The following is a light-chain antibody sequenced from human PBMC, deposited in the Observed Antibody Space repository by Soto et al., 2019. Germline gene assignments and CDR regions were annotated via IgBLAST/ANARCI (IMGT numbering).Light chain of an antibody. CDR1: QSVSSN. Sequence: EIVLIQSPATLSLSPGERATLSCRASQSVSSNLAWYQQNPGQAPRLLIFDASNRATGIPARFSGSGSGTDFILTISSLEPEDFAVYYCQQRSNRPRFTFGPGTKVDIK. J-gene: IGKJ3*01. CDR2: DAS. CDR3: QQRSNRPRFT. V-gene: IGKV3-11*01.